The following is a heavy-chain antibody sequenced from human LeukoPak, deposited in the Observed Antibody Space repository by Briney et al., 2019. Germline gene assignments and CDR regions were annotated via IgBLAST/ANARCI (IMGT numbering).Heavy chain of an antibody. J-gene: IGHJ4*02. Sequence: GRSLRLSCAASGFTFDDYAMHWVRQAPGKGLEWVSGISWNSGSIGYADSVKGRFTISRDNAKDSLYLQMNSLRAEDTALYYCAKDIESGDGYNNYYFDYWGQGTLVTVSS. V-gene: IGHV3-9*01. CDR2: ISWNSGSI. D-gene: IGHD5-24*01. CDR3: AKDIESGDGYNNYYFDY. CDR1: GFTFDDYA.